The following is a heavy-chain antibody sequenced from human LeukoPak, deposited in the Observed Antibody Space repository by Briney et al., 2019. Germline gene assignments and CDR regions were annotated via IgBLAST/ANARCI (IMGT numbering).Heavy chain of an antibody. CDR2: INPNSGGT. V-gene: IGHV1-2*02. CDR1: GYTFTGYY. J-gene: IGHJ4*02. Sequence: ASVKVSCKASGYTFTGYYIHWVRQAPGQGLEWMGWINPNSGGTNYAQKFQGRVTMTRDTSINTAYMELSRLRSDDTAVYYCARDPRGYSSGWYGDYWGQGTLVTVSS. D-gene: IGHD6-19*01. CDR3: ARDPRGYSSGWYGDY.